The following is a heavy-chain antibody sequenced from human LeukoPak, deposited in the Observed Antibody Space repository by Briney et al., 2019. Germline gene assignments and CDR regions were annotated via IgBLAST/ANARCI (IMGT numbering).Heavy chain of an antibody. J-gene: IGHJ4*02. V-gene: IGHV4-34*01. D-gene: IGHD3-22*01. Sequence: SETLSLTCAVYGGSLSGYYWSWIRQPPGKGLEWVGEINYSGSTDYNPSLKSRVIISVDTSKNQFSLKLSSVTAADTAVYYCARGITMIVVVTTTQGFDNWGQGTLVTASS. CDR2: INYSGST. CDR3: ARGITMIVVVTTTQGFDN. CDR1: GGSLSGYY.